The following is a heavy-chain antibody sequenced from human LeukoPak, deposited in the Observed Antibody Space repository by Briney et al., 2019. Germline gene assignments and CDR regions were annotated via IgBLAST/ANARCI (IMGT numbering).Heavy chain of an antibody. V-gene: IGHV4-31*03. CDR2: IYYSGST. CDR1: GASISSGGYY. CDR3: ARDREVRGVILGYFDY. J-gene: IGHJ4*02. D-gene: IGHD3-10*01. Sequence: SETLSLTCTVSGASISSGGYYWSWIRHHPGKGLEWTGYIYYSGSTYYNPSLKSRVTISVDTSKNQFSLKLSSVTAADTAVYYCARDREVRGVILGYFDYWGQGTLVTVSS.